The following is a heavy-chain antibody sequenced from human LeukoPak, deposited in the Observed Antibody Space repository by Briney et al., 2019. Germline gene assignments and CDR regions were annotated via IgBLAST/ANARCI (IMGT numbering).Heavy chain of an antibody. V-gene: IGHV2-26*01. J-gene: IGHJ5*02. CDR1: GFSLSNARMG. CDR3: ARAAAGNGDWFDP. Sequence: SGPVLVNPTETLTLTCTVSGFSLSNARMGVSWIRQPPGKALEWLAHILSNDEKSYSTSLKSRLTISKDTSKSQVVLTMTNMDPVDTATYYCARAAAGNGDWFDPWGQGTLVTVSS. D-gene: IGHD6-13*01. CDR2: ILSNDEK.